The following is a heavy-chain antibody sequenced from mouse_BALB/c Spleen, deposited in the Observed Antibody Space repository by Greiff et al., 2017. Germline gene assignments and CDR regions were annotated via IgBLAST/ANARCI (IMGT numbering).Heavy chain of an antibody. V-gene: IGHV2-6-7*01. CDR3: ATRQLGLRGWFAY. D-gene: IGHD3-2*01. CDR2: IWGDGST. J-gene: IGHJ3*01. Sequence: QVQLQQSGPGLVAPSQSLSITCTVSGFSLTGYGVNWVRQPPGKGLEWLGMIWGDGSTDYNSALKSRLSISKDNSKSQVFLKMNSLQTDDTARYYCATRQLGLRGWFAYWGQGTLVTVSA. CDR1: GFSLTGYG.